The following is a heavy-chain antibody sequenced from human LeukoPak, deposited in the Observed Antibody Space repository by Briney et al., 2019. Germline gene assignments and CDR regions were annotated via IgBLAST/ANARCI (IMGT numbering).Heavy chain of an antibody. CDR3: ARARPYSGSYGYFDY. D-gene: IGHD1-26*01. Sequence: GGSLRLSCAASGFTFSSYSMNWVSQAPGKGLEWVSSISSSSSYIYYADSVKGRFTISRDNAKNSLYLQMNSLRAEDTAVYYCARARPYSGSYGYFDYWGQGTLVTVSS. CDR2: ISSSSSYI. V-gene: IGHV3-21*01. J-gene: IGHJ4*02. CDR1: GFTFSSYS.